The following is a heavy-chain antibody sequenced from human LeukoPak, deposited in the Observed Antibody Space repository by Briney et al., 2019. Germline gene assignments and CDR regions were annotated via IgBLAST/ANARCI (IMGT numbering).Heavy chain of an antibody. J-gene: IGHJ4*02. D-gene: IGHD3-22*01. CDR1: GGSFSGYY. CDR3: ASTPITYYYDSSGYY. CDR2: INHSGST. Sequence: SETLSLTGAVYGGSFSGYYWSWIRQPPGKGLEWIGEINHSGSTNYNPSLKSRVTISVDTSKNQFSLKLSSVTAADTAVYYCASTPITYYYDSSGYYWGQGTLVTVSS. V-gene: IGHV4-34*01.